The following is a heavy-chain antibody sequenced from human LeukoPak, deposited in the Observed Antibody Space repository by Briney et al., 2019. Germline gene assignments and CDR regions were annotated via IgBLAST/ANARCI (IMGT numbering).Heavy chain of an antibody. CDR3: ARDMFPRVSDFGVFDP. V-gene: IGHV1-46*01. J-gene: IGHJ5*02. CDR2: INPSGGST. Sequence: ASVKVSCKASGYTFTSYYMHWVRQAPGQGLEWMGIINPSGGSTSYAQKFQGRVTITTDESTSTAYMELSSLRSEDTAVYYCARDMFPRVSDFGVFDPWGQGTLVTVSS. CDR1: GYTFTSYY. D-gene: IGHD3-10*02.